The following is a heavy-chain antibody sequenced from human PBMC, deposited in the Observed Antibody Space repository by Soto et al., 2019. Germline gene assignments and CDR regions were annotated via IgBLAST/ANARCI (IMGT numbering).Heavy chain of an antibody. D-gene: IGHD3-22*01. Sequence: SETLSLTCTVSGYSISSGYYWGWIRQPPGKGLEWIGSIYHSGSNYYNPSLKSRVTISVDTSKNQFSLKLSSVTAADTALYYCARAVSGVSSGYYYYFDYWGQGTLVTVSS. V-gene: IGHV4-38-2*02. CDR3: ARAVSGVSSGYYYYFDY. CDR2: IYHSGSN. CDR1: GYSISSGYY. J-gene: IGHJ4*02.